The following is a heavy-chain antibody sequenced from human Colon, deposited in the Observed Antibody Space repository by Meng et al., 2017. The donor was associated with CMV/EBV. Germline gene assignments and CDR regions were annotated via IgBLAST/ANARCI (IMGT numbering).Heavy chain of an antibody. J-gene: IGHJ4*02. D-gene: IGHD2-2*01. CDR3: AKEGIPASIPYFDF. CDR2: ISGSGRNT. V-gene: IGHV3-23*01. CDR1: GFFFPNA. Sequence: GESLKISCATSGFFFPNAWMSWVRQAPGKGLEWVSGISGSGRNTYYLDSVKGRFTISRDNSKGTVFLQMNSLTAGDTAVYYCAKEGIPASIPYFDFWGQGTLVTVSS.